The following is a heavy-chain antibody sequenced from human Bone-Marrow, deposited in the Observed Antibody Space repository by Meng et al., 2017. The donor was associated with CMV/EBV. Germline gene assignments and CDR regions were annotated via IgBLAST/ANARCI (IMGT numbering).Heavy chain of an antibody. Sequence: ASVKVSCKASGYTFTGYYMHWVRQAPGQGLEWMGWINPNSGGTNYAQKFQGRVTMTRDTSISTAYMELSRLRSDDTAVYYCAREGSGYGGWFDPWGQATLVTVSS. V-gene: IGHV1-2*02. CDR3: AREGSGYGGWFDP. D-gene: IGHD5-12*01. CDR1: GYTFTGYY. J-gene: IGHJ5*02. CDR2: INPNSGGT.